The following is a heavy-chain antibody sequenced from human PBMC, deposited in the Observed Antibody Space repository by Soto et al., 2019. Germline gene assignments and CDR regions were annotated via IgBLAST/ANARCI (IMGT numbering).Heavy chain of an antibody. Sequence: GGSLRLSCAASGFTVSSNYMSWVRQAPGKGLEWVSVIYSGGSTYYADSVKGRFTISRDSSKNSVYLQINSLGAEDTAVYYCARDSPLTSARAFDIWGQGTVVTVSS. J-gene: IGHJ3*02. V-gene: IGHV3-53*01. CDR1: GFTVSSNY. CDR2: IYSGGST. CDR3: ARDSPLTSARAFDI.